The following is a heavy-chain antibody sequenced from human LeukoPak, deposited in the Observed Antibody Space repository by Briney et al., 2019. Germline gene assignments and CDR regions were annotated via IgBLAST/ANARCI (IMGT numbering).Heavy chain of an antibody. Sequence: PSETLSLTCTVSGGSISSYYWSWIRQPPGKGLEWIGEINHSGSTNYNPSPKSRVTISVDTSKNQFSLKLSSVTAADTAVYYCARGLGYCSGGSCYSRLYYYYGMDVWSQGTTVTVSS. D-gene: IGHD2-15*01. CDR3: ARGLGYCSGGSCYSRLYYYYGMDV. CDR2: INHSGST. J-gene: IGHJ6*02. V-gene: IGHV4-34*01. CDR1: GGSISSYY.